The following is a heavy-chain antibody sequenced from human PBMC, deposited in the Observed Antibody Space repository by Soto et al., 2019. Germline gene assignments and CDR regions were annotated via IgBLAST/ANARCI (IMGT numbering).Heavy chain of an antibody. CDR3: ARDPRNYYDSRVGYFDL. V-gene: IGHV3-33*01. Sequence: GGSLRLSCAASGFTFSSYGIHWGRQAPGKGLEWVAVIWYDGSNKYYADSVKGRFTISRDNSKNTLYLQMNSLRAEDTAVYYCARDPRNYYDSRVGYFDLWGRGTLVTVSS. J-gene: IGHJ2*01. D-gene: IGHD3-22*01. CDR2: IWYDGSNK. CDR1: GFTFSSYG.